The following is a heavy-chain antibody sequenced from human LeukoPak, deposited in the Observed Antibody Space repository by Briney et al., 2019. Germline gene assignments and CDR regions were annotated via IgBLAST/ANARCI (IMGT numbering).Heavy chain of an antibody. CDR1: GYTFTHFY. J-gene: IGHJ3*02. D-gene: IGHD1-14*01. Sequence: ASVKVSFKASGYTFTHFYIHWVRQAPGQGLERLGWIDPNNGDTDYAQKFQGRVTMTRDTSMDTAYMQVTGLRYDDTAVYYCAANVETGRGDFDIWGQGTLVTVSS. CDR2: IDPNNGDT. CDR3: AANVETGRGDFDI. V-gene: IGHV1-2*02.